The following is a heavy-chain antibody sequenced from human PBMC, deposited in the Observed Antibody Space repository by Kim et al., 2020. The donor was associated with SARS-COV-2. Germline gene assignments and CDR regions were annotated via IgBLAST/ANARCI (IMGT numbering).Heavy chain of an antibody. CDR1: GYSFTSYW. CDR2: IYPGDSDT. J-gene: IGHJ5*02. Sequence: GESLKISCKGSGYSFTSYWIGWVRQMHGKGLEWMGIIYPGDSDTRYSPSFQGQVTISADKSISTAYLQWSSLKASDTAMYYCARLEYYSSGWYESNWFDPWGQGTLVTVSS. CDR3: ARLEYYSSGWYESNWFDP. D-gene: IGHD6-19*01. V-gene: IGHV5-51*01.